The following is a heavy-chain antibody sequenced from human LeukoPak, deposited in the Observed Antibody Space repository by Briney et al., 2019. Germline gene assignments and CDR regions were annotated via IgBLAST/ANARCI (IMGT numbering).Heavy chain of an antibody. CDR1: GFTFSSYA. CDR3: ARDLRLLQLDL. CDR2: ISYDGSNK. V-gene: IGHV3-30*04. J-gene: IGHJ2*01. D-gene: IGHD3-22*01. Sequence: PGGSLRLSCAASGFTFSSYAMHWVRQAPGKGLEWVAVISYDGSNKYYADSVKGRFTISRDNSKNTLYLQMNSLRAEDTAVYYCARDLRLLQLDLGGRGTLVTVSS.